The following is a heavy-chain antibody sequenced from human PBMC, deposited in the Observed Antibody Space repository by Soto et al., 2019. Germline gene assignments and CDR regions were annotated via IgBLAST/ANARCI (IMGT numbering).Heavy chain of an antibody. CDR3: ARDRGGIAVAGTSYFDY. V-gene: IGHV1-3*01. CDR2: INAGNGNT. J-gene: IGHJ4*02. D-gene: IGHD6-19*01. CDR1: GYTFTSYA. Sequence: AASVKVSCKASGYTFTSYAMHWVRQAPGQRLEWMGWINAGNGNTKYSQKFQGRVTITRDTSASTAYMELSSLRSEDTAVYYCARDRGGIAVAGTSYFDYGGQGTLVTVSS.